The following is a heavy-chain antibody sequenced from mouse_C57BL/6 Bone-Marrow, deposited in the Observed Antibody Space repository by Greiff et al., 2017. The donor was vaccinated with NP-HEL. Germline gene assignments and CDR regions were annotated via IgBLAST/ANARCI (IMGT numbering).Heavy chain of an antibody. Sequence: QVQLQQPGAELVKPGASVKLSCKASGYTFTSYWMHWVKQRPGQGLEWIGWIYPRDGSTKYNEKFKGKATLTVDTSSSTAYMELHSLTSEDSAVYFCASRLPYAMDYWGQGTSVTVSS. CDR2: IYPRDGST. CDR3: ASRLPYAMDY. V-gene: IGHV1-85*01. D-gene: IGHD1-2*01. CDR1: GYTFTSYW. J-gene: IGHJ4*01.